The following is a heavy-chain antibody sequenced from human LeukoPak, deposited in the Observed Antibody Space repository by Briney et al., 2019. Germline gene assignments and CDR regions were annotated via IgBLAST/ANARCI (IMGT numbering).Heavy chain of an antibody. D-gene: IGHD7-27*01. Sequence: SETLSLTCTVSGGSFDSNAYYWGWIRQPPGTGLEWIGTIYYSGSTYYNPSLKSRVTISVDTSRNQFSLKVSSVTAADTAVYYCARRTNWYFDYWGQGTLVTVSS. J-gene: IGHJ4*02. V-gene: IGHV4-39*07. CDR3: ARRTNWYFDY. CDR1: GGSFDSNAYY. CDR2: IYYSGST.